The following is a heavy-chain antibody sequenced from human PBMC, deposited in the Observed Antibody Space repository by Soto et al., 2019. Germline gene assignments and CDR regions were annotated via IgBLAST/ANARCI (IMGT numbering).Heavy chain of an antibody. D-gene: IGHD1-1*01. CDR1: GYTFNSYA. CDR2: INAGNGNK. J-gene: IGHJ4*02. V-gene: IGHV1-3*01. Sequence: QVQLVQSGAEVEKPGASVKVSCKASGYTFNSYAMHWVRQAPGQRLEWMGWINAGNGNKKHSQKFQGRVTITRDTSASTAYMELSSLRSEDTAVYYCARDGSILDYWGQGTLVTVSS. CDR3: ARDGSILDY.